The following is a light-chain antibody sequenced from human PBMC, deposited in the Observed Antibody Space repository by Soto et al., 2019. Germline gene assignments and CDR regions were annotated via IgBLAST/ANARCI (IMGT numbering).Light chain of an antibody. V-gene: IGKV1-9*01. J-gene: IGKJ2*01. Sequence: DIQLTQSPSFLSASVGDRVTITCRASQEISSFLAWYQQKLGKAPKLLMYGASTLQSGVPSRFSGSGSGTQFTLTISSLQPEDVATYFCQQLNSYPYTFGQGTKLEIK. CDR1: QEISSF. CDR2: GAS. CDR3: QQLNSYPYT.